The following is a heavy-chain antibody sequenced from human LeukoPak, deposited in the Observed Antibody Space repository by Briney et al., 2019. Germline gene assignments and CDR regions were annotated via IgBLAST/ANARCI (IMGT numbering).Heavy chain of an antibody. V-gene: IGHV3-23*01. CDR1: GFTFSSYA. Sequence: HSGGSLRLSCATSGFTFSSYAMSWVRQAPGKGLEWVSAISGSGGSTYYADSVKGRFTISRDNSKNTLYLQMNSLRAEDTAVSYCAKGGGIDIVVVPAARVFDYWGQGTLVTVSS. D-gene: IGHD2-2*01. CDR2: ISGSGGST. J-gene: IGHJ4*02. CDR3: AKGGGIDIVVVPAARVFDY.